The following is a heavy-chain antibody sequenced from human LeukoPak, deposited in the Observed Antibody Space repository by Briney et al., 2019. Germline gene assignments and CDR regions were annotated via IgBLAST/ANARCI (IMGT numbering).Heavy chain of an antibody. CDR3: ARDPQVSY. V-gene: IGHV3-53*01. CDR1: GFTVSSNY. Sequence: PGGSLRLSCAASGFTVSSNYMTWVRQAPGKGLEWVSVIYSDGSTFYADSVKGRFTLSRDSSKNTLYLQMNSLRAEDTAVYYCARDPQVSYWGQGALVTVSS. J-gene: IGHJ4*02. CDR2: IYSDGST.